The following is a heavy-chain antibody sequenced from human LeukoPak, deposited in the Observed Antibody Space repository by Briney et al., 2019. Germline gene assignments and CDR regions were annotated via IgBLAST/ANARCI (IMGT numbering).Heavy chain of an antibody. Sequence: SETLSLTCAVYGGSFSGYYWSWIRQPPGKGLEWIGEINHSGSTNYNPSLKSRVTISVDTSKNQFSLKLSSVTAADTAVYYCATTHCSGDSCYSGKYFQHWGQGTLVTVSS. V-gene: IGHV4-34*01. CDR2: INHSGST. J-gene: IGHJ1*01. D-gene: IGHD2-15*01. CDR3: ATTHCSGDSCYSGKYFQH. CDR1: GGSFSGYY.